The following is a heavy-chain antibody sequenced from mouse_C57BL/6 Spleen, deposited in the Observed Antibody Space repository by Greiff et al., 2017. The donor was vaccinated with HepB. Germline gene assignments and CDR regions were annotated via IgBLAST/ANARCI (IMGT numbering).Heavy chain of an antibody. J-gene: IGHJ3*01. D-gene: IGHD2-4*01. CDR1: GYAFSSSW. V-gene: IGHV1-82*01. CDR3: ARSYDSDVGFAY. Sequence: VKLQESGPELVKPGASVKISCKASGYAFSSSWMNWVKQRPGKGLEWIGRIYPGDGDTNYNGKFKGKATLTADKSSSTAYMQLSSLTSEDSAVYFCARSYDSDVGFAYWGQGTLVTVSA. CDR2: IYPGDGDT.